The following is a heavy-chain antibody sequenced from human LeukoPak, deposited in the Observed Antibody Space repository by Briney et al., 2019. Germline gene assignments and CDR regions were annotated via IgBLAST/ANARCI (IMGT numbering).Heavy chain of an antibody. V-gene: IGHV4-30-4*01. CDR2: IYYSGST. Sequence: PSQTLSLTCTVSGVSISSGDYYWSWIRQPPGKGLEWIGYIYYSGSTYYNPSLKSRVTISVDTSKNQFSLKLSSVTAADTAVYYCARAAPYTTYYYYGMDVWGQGTTVTVSS. CDR3: ARAAPYTTYYYYGMDV. CDR1: GVSISSGDYY. J-gene: IGHJ6*02. D-gene: IGHD1-1*01.